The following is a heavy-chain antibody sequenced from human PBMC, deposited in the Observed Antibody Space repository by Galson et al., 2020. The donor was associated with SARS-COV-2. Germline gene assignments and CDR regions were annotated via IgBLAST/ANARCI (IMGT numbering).Heavy chain of an antibody. V-gene: IGHV3-30*01. CDR3: ARTLLDNCSGGSCYYYYYMDV. Sequence: VAVISYDGSNKYYADSVKGRFTISRDNSKNTLYLQMNSLRAEDTAVYYCARTLLDNCSGGSCYYYYYMDVWGKGTTVTISS. J-gene: IGHJ6*03. CDR2: ISYDGSNK. D-gene: IGHD2-15*01.